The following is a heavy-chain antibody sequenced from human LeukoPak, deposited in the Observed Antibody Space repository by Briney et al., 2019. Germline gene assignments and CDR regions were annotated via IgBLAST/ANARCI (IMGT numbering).Heavy chain of an antibody. J-gene: IGHJ4*02. D-gene: IGHD3-22*01. CDR3: ARTDYYDSSGYYSVGSPY. CDR1: GYTFTSYD. Sequence: ASVKVSCKASGYTFTSYDINWVRRATGQGLEWMGWMNPNSGNTGYAQKFQGRVTMTRNTSISPAYMELSSLRSEDTAVYYCARTDYYDSSGYYSVGSPYWGQGTLVTVSS. V-gene: IGHV1-8*01. CDR2: MNPNSGNT.